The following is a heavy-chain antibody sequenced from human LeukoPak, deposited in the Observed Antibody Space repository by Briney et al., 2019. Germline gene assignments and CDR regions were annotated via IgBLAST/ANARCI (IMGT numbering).Heavy chain of an antibody. D-gene: IGHD3-22*01. V-gene: IGHV3-33*01. CDR3: ATERHSSGYYN. Sequence: GRALRLSCAASGFTFSSYGMHCVRQAPGKGLEWVAVIWDDGSKKYYADSVKGRFTISRDNAKNMLYLQINILRAEKTGLNYFATERHSSGYYNWGQGTLVTVSS. CDR2: IWDDGSKK. J-gene: IGHJ4*02. CDR1: GFTFSSYG.